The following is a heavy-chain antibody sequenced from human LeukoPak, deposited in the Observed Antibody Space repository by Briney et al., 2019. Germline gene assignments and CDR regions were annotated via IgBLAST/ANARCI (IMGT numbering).Heavy chain of an antibody. CDR2: INPNSGGT. D-gene: IGHD3-3*01. J-gene: IGHJ5*02. V-gene: IGHV1-2*02. Sequence: ASVKVSCKASGYTFTGYYMHWVRQAPGQGLEWMGWINPNSGGTNYAQKFQGRVTMTRDTSISTAYMELSRLRSDDTAVYYCARNEFWSGPGWFDPWGQGTLVTVSS. CDR1: GYTFTGYY. CDR3: ARNEFWSGPGWFDP.